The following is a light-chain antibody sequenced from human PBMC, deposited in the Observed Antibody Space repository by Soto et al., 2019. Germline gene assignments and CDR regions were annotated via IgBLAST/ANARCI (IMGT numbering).Light chain of an antibody. CDR1: QGISSY. Sequence: AIRMTQSPSSLSASTGDRVTITCRASQGISSYLAWYQQKPGKAPKLLIYAASTLQSGVPSRFSGSGYGTDFTLTSSCLQSEDFATYYCQQYYSYPFTFGPGTKVDIK. CDR3: QQYYSYPFT. CDR2: AAS. V-gene: IGKV1-8*01. J-gene: IGKJ3*01.